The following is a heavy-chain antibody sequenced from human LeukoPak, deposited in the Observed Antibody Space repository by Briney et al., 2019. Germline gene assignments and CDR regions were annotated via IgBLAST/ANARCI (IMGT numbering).Heavy chain of an antibody. D-gene: IGHD6-13*01. Sequence: GESLKISCKGSGYSFTSYWIGWVRQMPGKGLEWMGIIYPGDSDTRYSPSFQGQATISADKSISTAYLQWSSLKASDTAMYYCARQLSSSWYELDYWGQGTLVTVSS. CDR3: ARQLSSSWYELDY. J-gene: IGHJ4*02. V-gene: IGHV5-51*01. CDR1: GYSFTSYW. CDR2: IYPGDSDT.